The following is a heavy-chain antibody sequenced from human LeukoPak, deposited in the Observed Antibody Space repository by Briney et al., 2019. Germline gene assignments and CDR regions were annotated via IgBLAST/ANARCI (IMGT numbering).Heavy chain of an antibody. CDR3: ARLQTAYYYYGMDV. CDR2: IYYGGST. V-gene: IGHV4-59*08. CDR1: GGSISSYY. Sequence: PSETLSLTCTVSGGSISSYYWSWTRQPPGKGLEWIGYIYYGGSTNYNPSLKSRVTISVDTSKNQFSLKLSSVTAADTAVYYCARLQTAYYYYGMDVWGQGTTVTVSS. J-gene: IGHJ6*02.